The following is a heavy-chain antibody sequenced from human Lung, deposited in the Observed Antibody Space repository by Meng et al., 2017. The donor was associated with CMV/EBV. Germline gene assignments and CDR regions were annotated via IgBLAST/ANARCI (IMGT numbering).Heavy chain of an antibody. Sequence: CKASGYKFDIYGITWVRMAPGQGLEWVGWVGAENGETNYGQKFQGRVTVTADTFTKTAYMEMRSLRSDDSAIYYCARAGAAVTTNFDFWGQGTLVTVSS. CDR3: ARAGAAVTTNFDF. CDR1: GYKFDIYG. CDR2: VGAENGET. D-gene: IGHD4-17*01. V-gene: IGHV1-18*01. J-gene: IGHJ4*02.